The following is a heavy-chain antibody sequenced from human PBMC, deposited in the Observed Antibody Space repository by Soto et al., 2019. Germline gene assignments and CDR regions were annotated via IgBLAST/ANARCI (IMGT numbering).Heavy chain of an antibody. D-gene: IGHD3-10*01. CDR2: MNPNSGNI. V-gene: IGHV1-8*01. CDR1: GYTFTSYD. CDR3: ARGRASGSYYLLDY. J-gene: IGHJ4*02. Sequence: ASVKVSCKASGYTFTSYDISWVRQATGQGLEWMGWMNPNSGNIGYAQRFQGRVTMTRDTAIRTAYMEVSSLRSDDTAVYYCARGRASGSYYLLDYWGQGALVTVS.